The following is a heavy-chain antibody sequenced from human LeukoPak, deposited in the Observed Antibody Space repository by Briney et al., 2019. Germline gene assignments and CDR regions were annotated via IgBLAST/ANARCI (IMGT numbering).Heavy chain of an antibody. D-gene: IGHD3-9*01. CDR1: GFSNYA. Sequence: GGSLRLSCAASGFSNYAMSWVRQAPGKGLEWVSGIGASGGSTYYADSVKGRFTISRDNSKNTLYLQMNSLRTEDTAVYYCAKAEGYDILTGLDYWGQGTLVTVSS. CDR3: AKAEGYDILTGLDY. CDR2: IGASGGST. J-gene: IGHJ4*02. V-gene: IGHV3-23*01.